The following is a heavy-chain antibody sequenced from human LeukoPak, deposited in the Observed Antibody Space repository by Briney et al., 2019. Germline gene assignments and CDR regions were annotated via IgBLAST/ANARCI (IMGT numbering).Heavy chain of an antibody. CDR3: ASYPRSVDTPPFGY. Sequence: ASVKVSCKASGYSFTAQYMHWLRQAPGQGLEWMGWINPNNGDTKYAQNFLGRVIMTRDTSTTTAYMELSSLRSDDTAVYFCASYPRSVDTPPFGYWGQGTLVTVSS. CDR1: GYSFTAQY. J-gene: IGHJ4*02. V-gene: IGHV1-2*02. D-gene: IGHD3-16*02. CDR2: INPNNGDT.